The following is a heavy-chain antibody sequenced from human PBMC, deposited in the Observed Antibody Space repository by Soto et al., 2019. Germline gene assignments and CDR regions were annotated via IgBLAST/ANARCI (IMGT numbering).Heavy chain of an antibody. Sequence: QGQLVQSGAEVKKPGASVKISCTASGNTFTNFGVTWVRQAPGQGLEWMGWISANTDDPNYAQKFQGRVTMTIDTSTSTAYLDLRSLTSDDTAVYSCARVIPGAEAWFDPWGQGTLVTVSS. J-gene: IGHJ5*02. CDR1: GNTFTNFG. CDR3: ARVIPGAEAWFDP. V-gene: IGHV1-18*01. CDR2: ISANTDDP. D-gene: IGHD2-2*01.